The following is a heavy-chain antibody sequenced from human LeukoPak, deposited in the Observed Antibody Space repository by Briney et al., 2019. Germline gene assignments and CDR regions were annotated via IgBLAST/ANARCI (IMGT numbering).Heavy chain of an antibody. J-gene: IGHJ6*03. CDR2: IIPIFGTA. D-gene: IGHD2-2*01. Sequence: GASVKVSCKASGGTFSSYAISWVRQAPGQGLEWMGGIIPIFGTANYAQKFQGRVTITADESTSTAYMELSSLRSEDTAVYYCASMGLSGVVVPAAMYGYYYYYYMDVWGKGTTVTISS. V-gene: IGHV1-69*13. CDR3: ASMGLSGVVVPAAMYGYYYYYYMDV. CDR1: GGTFSSYA.